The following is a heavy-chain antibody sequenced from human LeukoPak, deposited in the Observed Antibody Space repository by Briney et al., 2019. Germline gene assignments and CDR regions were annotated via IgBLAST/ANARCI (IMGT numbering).Heavy chain of an antibody. Sequence: ASVNVSCKASGYTFTGYYMHWVRQAPGQGLEWMGRINPNSGGTNYAQKFQGRVTMTRDTSISTAYMELSRLRSDDTAVYYCAREKQQLVLGVYYYYGMDVWGQGTTVTVSS. CDR2: INPNSGGT. J-gene: IGHJ6*02. D-gene: IGHD6-13*01. V-gene: IGHV1-2*06. CDR1: GYTFTGYY. CDR3: AREKQQLVLGVYYYYGMDV.